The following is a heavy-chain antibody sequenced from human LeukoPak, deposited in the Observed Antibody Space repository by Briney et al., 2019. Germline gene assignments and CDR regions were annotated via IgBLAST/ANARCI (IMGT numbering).Heavy chain of an antibody. V-gene: IGHV4-39*01. CDR3: ARNIPWDFWSGYYPPAFMDV. Sequence: SETLSLTCTVSGGSISSSSYYWGWIRHPPGKGLEWIGSIYYSGSTYYNPSLKSRVTISVDTSKNLFSLKLSSVTAADTAVYYCARNIPWDFWSGYYPPAFMDVWGKGTTVTVSS. D-gene: IGHD3-3*01. CDR2: IYYSGST. J-gene: IGHJ6*03. CDR1: GGSISSSSYY.